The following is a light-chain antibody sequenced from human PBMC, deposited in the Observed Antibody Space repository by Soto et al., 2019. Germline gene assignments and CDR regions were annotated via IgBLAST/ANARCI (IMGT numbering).Light chain of an antibody. V-gene: IGKV3-20*01. J-gene: IGKJ4*01. CDR2: GAS. Sequence: EIVMTQSPSTLSVSPGERATISFRASQSVSSNLAWYQQKPGQAPRLLIYGASSRATGIPDRFSGSGSGTAFTLTTSRLEPEDVAVYYCQQYGSSQLTFGGGTKVDIK. CDR1: QSVSSN. CDR3: QQYGSSQLT.